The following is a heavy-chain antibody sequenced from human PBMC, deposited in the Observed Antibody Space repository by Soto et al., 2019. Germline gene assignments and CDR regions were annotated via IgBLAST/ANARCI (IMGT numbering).Heavy chain of an antibody. J-gene: IGHJ1*01. V-gene: IGHV1-69*08. D-gene: IGHD4-17*01. CDR1: GGTFSSYT. Sequence: QVQLVQSGAEVKKPGSSVNVSCKASGGTFSSYTISWVRQAPGQGLEWMGRIIPILGIANYAQKFQGRVTITADKSTSTAYMELSSLRSEDTAVYYCAREHRDYGAGHFLHWGQGTLVTVSS. CDR3: AREHRDYGAGHFLH. CDR2: IIPILGIA.